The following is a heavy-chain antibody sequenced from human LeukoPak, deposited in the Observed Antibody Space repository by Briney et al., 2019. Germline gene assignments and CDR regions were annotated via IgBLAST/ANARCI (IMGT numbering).Heavy chain of an antibody. J-gene: IGHJ4*03. CDR3: TSISASVLGESFDY. CDR1: GFTFRNAW. CDR2: IKSKVDGGTT. Sequence: MAGGSLRLSCAASGFTFRNAWMSWVRQAPGKGLEWVGRIKSKVDGGTTDYAAPVKGRFTISRDDSKNTQYLQMNSLKTEDTAVYYCTSISASVLGESFDYWGQGTTVTVSS. V-gene: IGHV3-15*01. D-gene: IGHD3-16*01.